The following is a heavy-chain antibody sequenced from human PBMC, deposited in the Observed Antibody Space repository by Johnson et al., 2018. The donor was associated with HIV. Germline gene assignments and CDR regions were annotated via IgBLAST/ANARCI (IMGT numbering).Heavy chain of an antibody. J-gene: IGHJ3*02. CDR1: GFIYDDYA. CDR3: AKDILAGGIAGRQGPGFGMGAFDI. Sequence: VQLVESGGGLVQPGRSLRLSCAASGFIYDDYAMHWVRQAPGKGLEWVSGISWNSGSIGYVDSVKGRFTISRDNAKNSLYLQMNSLRAEDTALYYCAKDILAGGIAGRQGPGFGMGAFDIWGQGTMVTVSS. CDR2: ISWNSGSI. V-gene: IGHV3-9*01. D-gene: IGHD6-6*01.